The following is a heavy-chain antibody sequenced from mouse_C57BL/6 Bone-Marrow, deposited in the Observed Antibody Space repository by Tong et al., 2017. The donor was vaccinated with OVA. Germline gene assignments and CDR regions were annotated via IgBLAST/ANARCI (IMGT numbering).Heavy chain of an antibody. J-gene: IGHJ4*01. CDR2: INPYNGGT. D-gene: IGHD1-1*01. V-gene: IGHV1-26*01. CDR3: ARTVVAPYAMDY. CDR1: GYTFTDYY. Sequence: EVQLQESGPELVKPGASVKMTCKASGYTFTDYYMKWVKQSHGKNLEWIGLINPYNGGTSYNQKFKGKATLTVDKSSSTAYMELLSLTSEDSAVYYCARTVVAPYAMDYWGQGTSVTVSS.